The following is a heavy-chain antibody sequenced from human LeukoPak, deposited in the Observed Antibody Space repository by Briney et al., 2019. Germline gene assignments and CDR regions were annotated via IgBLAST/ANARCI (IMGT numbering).Heavy chain of an antibody. Sequence: ASETLSLTCAVYGGSFSGYHWSWIRQPPGKGLEWIGSIYYSGSTYYNPSLKSRVTISVDTSKNQFSLKLSSVTAADTAVYYCARSRYSSSWTVYWGQGTLVTVSS. V-gene: IGHV4-34*01. D-gene: IGHD6-13*01. J-gene: IGHJ4*02. CDR1: GGSFSGYH. CDR3: ARSRYSSSWTVY. CDR2: IYYSGST.